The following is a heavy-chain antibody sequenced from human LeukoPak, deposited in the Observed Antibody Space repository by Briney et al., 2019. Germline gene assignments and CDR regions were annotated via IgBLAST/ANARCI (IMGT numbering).Heavy chain of an antibody. CDR1: GFTFSSYW. D-gene: IGHD5-18*01. Sequence: PAGSLRLSCAASGFTFSSYWMSWVRQAPGKGLEWVANIKKDGSEKYYVDSVKGRFTISRDNAKTSLYLQMNSLRAEDTAVYYCAGDLSGVTGYTYGRGIDYWGQGTLVTVSS. J-gene: IGHJ4*02. CDR3: AGDLSGVTGYTYGRGIDY. V-gene: IGHV3-7*01. CDR2: IKKDGSEK.